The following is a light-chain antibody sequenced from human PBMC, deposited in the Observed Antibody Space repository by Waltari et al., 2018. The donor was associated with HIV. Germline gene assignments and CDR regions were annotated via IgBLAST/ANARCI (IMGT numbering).Light chain of an antibody. CDR3: QAWDSSTVV. CDR1: NLGDKH. Sequence: SYEVPQPPSVSVSPGQTASLHCSGDNLGDKHACWYQQKPGLSPVLVIYQDRKRPSGIPERFSGSNSGNTATLTISGTQAMDEADYYCQAWDSSTVVFGGGTKLTVL. J-gene: IGLJ2*01. CDR2: QDR. V-gene: IGLV3-1*01.